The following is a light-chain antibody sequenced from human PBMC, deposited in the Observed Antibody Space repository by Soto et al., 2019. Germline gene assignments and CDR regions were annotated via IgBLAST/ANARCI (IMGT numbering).Light chain of an antibody. CDR2: GAS. V-gene: IGKV3-20*01. CDR1: QSVSRT. J-gene: IGKJ4*01. Sequence: EIVMTQSPATLSVSPGEGLTLSCRASQSVSRTLAWYQQKPGQAPRLLIYGASSRATGVPDRFSGSGSGTDFTLTISRLEPEDFAVYYCQQYGSSLTFGGGTKVDI. CDR3: QQYGSSLT.